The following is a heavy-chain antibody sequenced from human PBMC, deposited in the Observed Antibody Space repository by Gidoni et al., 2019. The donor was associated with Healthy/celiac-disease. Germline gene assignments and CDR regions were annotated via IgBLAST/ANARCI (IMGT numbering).Heavy chain of an antibody. Sequence: EVQLVESGGGLVQPGGSLRLSCAASGFPFSRYSMNWVRQAPGKGLEWVSYISSSSSTIYYADSVKGRFTISRDNAKNSLYLQMNSLRAEDTAVYYCARVSATYGDYEDYWGQGTLVTVSS. V-gene: IGHV3-48*01. CDR1: GFPFSRYS. CDR2: ISSSSSTI. CDR3: ARVSATYGDYEDY. D-gene: IGHD4-17*01. J-gene: IGHJ4*02.